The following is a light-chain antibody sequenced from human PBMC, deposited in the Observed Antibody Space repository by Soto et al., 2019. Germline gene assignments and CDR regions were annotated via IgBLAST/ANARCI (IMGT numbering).Light chain of an antibody. V-gene: IGLV1-51*01. CDR1: SSNIGGNS. Sequence: QPVLTQPPSWSAAPGQRVTISCSGSSSNIGGNSVSWYQQLPGTAPKLLIYDDNKRPSGIPDRFSGSKSGTSATLGITGFQTGDEADYYCGSWDSSLSAYVFGTGTKVTVL. CDR3: GSWDSSLSAYV. J-gene: IGLJ1*01. CDR2: DDN.